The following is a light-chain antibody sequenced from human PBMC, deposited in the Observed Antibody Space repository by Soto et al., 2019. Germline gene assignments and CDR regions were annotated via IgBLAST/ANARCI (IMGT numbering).Light chain of an antibody. Sequence: EIVLTQSPGSLSLSPGQRATLSCRASQSVDTTFFAWYQKKPGQAPRLLNYGASKRATGIPGRFSGSGSGTDFTLIISRLEPEVFAVYYCQQYMSSVTFGQGTKVEIK. CDR1: QSVDTTF. J-gene: IGKJ1*01. CDR2: GAS. V-gene: IGKV3-20*01. CDR3: QQYMSSVT.